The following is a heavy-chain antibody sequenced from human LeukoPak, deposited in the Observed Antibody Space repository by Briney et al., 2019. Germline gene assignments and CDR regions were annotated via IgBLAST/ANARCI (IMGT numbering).Heavy chain of an antibody. CDR2: ISYDGSNK. CDR3: AKDLDWGYGGYDY. V-gene: IGHV3-30*18. Sequence: PGRSLRLSCAASGFTFSSYGMHWVRQAPGKGLEWVAVISYDGSNKYYADSVKGRFTISRDNSKNTLYLQMNSLRAEDTAVYYCAKDLDWGYGGYDYWGQGTLVTVSS. J-gene: IGHJ4*02. CDR1: GFTFSSYG. D-gene: IGHD5-12*01.